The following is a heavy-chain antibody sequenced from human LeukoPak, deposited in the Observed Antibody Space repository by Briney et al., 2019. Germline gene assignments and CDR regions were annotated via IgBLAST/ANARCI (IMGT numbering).Heavy chain of an antibody. CDR2: ISAYNGNT. CDR3: ASLDYYYDSSGRLDY. CDR1: GYTFTSYG. Sequence: GASVKVSCKASGYTFTSYGISWVRQAPGQGLEWMGWISAYNGNTNYAQKLQGRVTMTTDTSTSTAYMELRSLRSDDTAVYYCASLDYYYDSSGRLDYWGQGTLVTVSS. D-gene: IGHD3-22*01. V-gene: IGHV1-18*01. J-gene: IGHJ4*02.